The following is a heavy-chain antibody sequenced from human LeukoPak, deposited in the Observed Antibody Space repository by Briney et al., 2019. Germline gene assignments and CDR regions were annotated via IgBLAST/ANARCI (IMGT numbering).Heavy chain of an antibody. CDR1: GGSISSGDYY. Sequence: SETLSLTCTVSGGSISSGDYYWSWIRQPPGKGLEWIGYTYYSGSTYYNPSLKSRVTISVDTSKNQFSLKLSSVTAADTAVYYCAREAGMALYMGDRSPYYWGQGTLVTVSS. CDR3: AREAGMALYMGDRSPYY. D-gene: IGHD5-24*01. V-gene: IGHV4-30-4*01. J-gene: IGHJ4*02. CDR2: TYYSGST.